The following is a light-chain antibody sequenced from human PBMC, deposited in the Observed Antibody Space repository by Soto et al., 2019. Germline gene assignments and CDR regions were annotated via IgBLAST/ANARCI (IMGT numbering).Light chain of an antibody. CDR1: QDISNY. J-gene: IGKJ5*01. V-gene: IGKV1-33*01. CDR3: QQYNNVRIS. CDR2: GAS. Sequence: DIQLTQSPYTLSVSAGDRVTITCQASQDISNYLNWYQQKPGKAPKLLISGASNLETGVPSRFSGSGSGTYFTFTISSLQPEDIATYYCQQYNNVRISFGQGTRLEIK.